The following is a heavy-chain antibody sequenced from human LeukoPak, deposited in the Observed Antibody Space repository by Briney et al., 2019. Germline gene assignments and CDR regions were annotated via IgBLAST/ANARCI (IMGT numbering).Heavy chain of an antibody. Sequence: PGGSLRLSCAASGFSITDHYMDWVRQAPGKGLEWVGRTRNKPNGYTTDYGTSVKGRFIVSRDDSENSLYLRMNGLKTEDTAVYYCVRVRHGDYFDYWGQGTLVTVSS. V-gene: IGHV3-72*01. CDR3: VRVRHGDYFDY. J-gene: IGHJ4*02. CDR1: GFSITDHY. D-gene: IGHD4-17*01. CDR2: TRNKPNGYTT.